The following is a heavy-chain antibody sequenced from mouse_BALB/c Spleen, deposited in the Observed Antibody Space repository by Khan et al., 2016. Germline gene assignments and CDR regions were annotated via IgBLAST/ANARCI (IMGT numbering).Heavy chain of an antibody. Sequence: VQLQESGPGLVQPSQSLSITCTVSGFSLTSYGVHWVRQSPGKGLEWLGVIWSGGSTDYNAAFMSRLSITKDNSKSQVFFKMNSLQADDTAIYYCAKDYGSSKRAMDYWGQGTSVTVSS. CDR1: GFSLTSYG. V-gene: IGHV2-5*01. CDR2: IWSGGST. D-gene: IGHD1-1*01. CDR3: AKDYGSSKRAMDY. J-gene: IGHJ4*01.